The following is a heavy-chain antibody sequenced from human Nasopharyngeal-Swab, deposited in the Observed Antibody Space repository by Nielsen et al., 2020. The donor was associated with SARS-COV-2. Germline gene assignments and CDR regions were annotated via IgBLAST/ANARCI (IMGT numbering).Heavy chain of an antibody. D-gene: IGHD2-15*01. CDR3: ARRDPVVVVDALGIRLYDSTKFDP. J-gene: IGHJ5*02. CDR1: GGSISSSSYY. CDR2: IYYSGST. Sequence: SEPLSLTCTVSGGSISSSSYYWCWIRQPPGKGLEWIGSIYYSGSTYYNPSLKSRVTISVDTSKNQFSLKLSSVTAADTAVYYCARRDPVVVVDALGIRLYDSTKFDPWGQGTLVTVSS. V-gene: IGHV4-39*01.